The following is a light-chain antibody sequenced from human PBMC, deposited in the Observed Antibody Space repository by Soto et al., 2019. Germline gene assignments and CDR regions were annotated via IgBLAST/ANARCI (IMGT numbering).Light chain of an antibody. V-gene: IGKV3-15*01. CDR1: QSVGSN. J-gene: IGKJ1*01. Sequence: EIVMTQSPATLSVSPGERVTLSCRARQSVGSNLAWYQQKPGQAPRLLIYGASTRATGTPARFSGSGSETEFTLTISSLQAEDSAVYFCQQYNNWPTWTFGQGTKVDIK. CDR2: GAS. CDR3: QQYNNWPTWT.